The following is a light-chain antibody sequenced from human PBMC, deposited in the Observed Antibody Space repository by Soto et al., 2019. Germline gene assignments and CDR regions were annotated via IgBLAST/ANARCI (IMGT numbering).Light chain of an antibody. CDR1: QSVSSSY. Sequence: EIVLTQSPGTLSLSPGERATLSCRASQSVSSSYLAWFQQKPGQAPRLLIYDASSRASGIPDRFSGSGSGTDFTLTISRLAPEDSALFYCQQYGSSPNTFGQGTKLEIK. CDR3: QQYGSSPNT. J-gene: IGKJ2*01. V-gene: IGKV3-20*01. CDR2: DAS.